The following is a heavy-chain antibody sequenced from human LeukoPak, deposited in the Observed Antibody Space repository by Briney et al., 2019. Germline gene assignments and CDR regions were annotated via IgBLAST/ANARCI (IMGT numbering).Heavy chain of an antibody. CDR3: ARVRLWFGEYYFDY. CDR2: IYHSGST. CDR1: GGSISSGGYS. V-gene: IGHV4-30-2*01. Sequence: SETLSLTCAVSGGSISSGGYSWSWIRQPPGKGLVWIGYIYHSGSTYYNPSLKSRVTISVDRSKNQFSLKLSSVTAADTAVYYCARVRLWFGEYYFDYWGQGTLVTVSS. J-gene: IGHJ4*02. D-gene: IGHD3-10*01.